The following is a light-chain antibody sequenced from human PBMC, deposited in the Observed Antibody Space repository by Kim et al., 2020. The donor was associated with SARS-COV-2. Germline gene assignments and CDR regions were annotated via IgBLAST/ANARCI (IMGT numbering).Light chain of an antibody. V-gene: IGLV2-14*03. CDR2: DVS. CDR1: SSDVGDYDY. Sequence: QSALTQPASVSGSPGQSITISCTGTSSDVGDYDYVSWYQQHPGKAPKLIISDVSHRPSGVSSRFSGSKSGNTASLTISGLQDEDEADYYCCSYARGSAYVFGTGTKVIVL. J-gene: IGLJ1*01. CDR3: CSYARGSAYV.